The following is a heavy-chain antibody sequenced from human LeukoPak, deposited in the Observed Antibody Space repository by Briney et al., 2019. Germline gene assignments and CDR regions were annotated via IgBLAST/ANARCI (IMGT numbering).Heavy chain of an antibody. J-gene: IGHJ5*02. CDR1: GLSFSSYN. CDR3: AAASAFSSSWRS. D-gene: IGHD6-13*01. Sequence: GGSLRLSCTASGLSFSSYNMNWVRQAPGKGPELGAYITANNTTKYYADSVKGRFTISRDNAKKSLFLQMNSLRAEDTAVYYCAAASAFSSSWRSWGQGTVVTVSS. V-gene: IGHV3-48*01. CDR2: ITANNTTK.